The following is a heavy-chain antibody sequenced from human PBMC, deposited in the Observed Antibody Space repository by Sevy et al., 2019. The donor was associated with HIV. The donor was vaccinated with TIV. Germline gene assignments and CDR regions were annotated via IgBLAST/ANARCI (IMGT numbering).Heavy chain of an antibody. V-gene: IGHV1-8*01. D-gene: IGHD5-18*01. Sequence: ASVKVSCKASGYTFTSYDINWVRQATGQGLEWMGWMNPNSGDTGYAQKFQGRVTMTRNTSISTAYMELSSLGSEDTAVYYCARVLYSYGSYDAFDIWGQGTMVTVSS. CDR1: GYTFTSYD. CDR2: MNPNSGDT. CDR3: ARVLYSYGSYDAFDI. J-gene: IGHJ3*02.